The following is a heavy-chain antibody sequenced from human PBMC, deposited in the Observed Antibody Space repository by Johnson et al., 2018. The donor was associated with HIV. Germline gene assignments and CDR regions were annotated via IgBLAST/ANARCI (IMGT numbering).Heavy chain of an antibody. CDR2: IYSGGST. CDR1: GFTVSSNY. CDR3: VRPAAAGRDDAFDI. V-gene: IGHV3-66*02. Sequence: VQLVESGGGLVQPGGSLRLSCAASGFTVSSNYMSWVRQAPGKGLAWLSVIYSGGSTYLADYVKGRFTISRDNSKDSLYLQMNSLRAEDAAVYYCVRPAAAGRDDAFDIWGQGTMVTVSS. J-gene: IGHJ3*02. D-gene: IGHD6-13*01.